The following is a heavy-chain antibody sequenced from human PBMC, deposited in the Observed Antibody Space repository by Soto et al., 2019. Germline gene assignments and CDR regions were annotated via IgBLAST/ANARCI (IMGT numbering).Heavy chain of an antibody. V-gene: IGHV5-51*01. CDR3: ARRGKYQLLSVAALHY. J-gene: IGHJ4*02. D-gene: IGHD2-2*01. CDR2: IYPGDSDT. Sequence: PGESLKISCKGSGYSFTSYWIGWVRQMPGKGLEWMGIIYPGDSDTRYSPSFQGQVTISADKSISTAYLQWSSLKASDTAMYYCARRGKYQLLSVAALHYWGKGTLVTVAS. CDR1: GYSFTSYW.